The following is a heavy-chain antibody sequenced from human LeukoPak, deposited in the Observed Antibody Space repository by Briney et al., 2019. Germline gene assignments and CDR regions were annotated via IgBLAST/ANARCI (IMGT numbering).Heavy chain of an antibody. CDR2: INHSGST. Sequence: PSETLSLTCAVYGGSFSGYYWSWIRQPPGKGLEWIGEINHSGSTNYNPSLKSRVTISVDTSKNQFSLKLSSVTAADTAVYYCARGEYSGSTYYFDYWGQGTLVTVSS. CDR1: GGSFSGYY. CDR3: ARGEYSGSTYYFDY. V-gene: IGHV4-34*01. J-gene: IGHJ4*02. D-gene: IGHD1-26*01.